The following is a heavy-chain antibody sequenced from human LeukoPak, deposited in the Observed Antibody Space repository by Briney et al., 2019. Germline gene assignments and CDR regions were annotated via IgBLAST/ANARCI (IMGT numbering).Heavy chain of an antibody. D-gene: IGHD2-15*01. CDR1: GGTFSSYA. CDR2: IIPIFGTA. V-gene: IGHV1-69*13. Sequence: SVKVSCKASGGTFSSYAISWVRQAPGQGLEWMGGIIPIFGTANYAQKFQGRVTITADESTSTAYMELSSLRSEDTAVYYCARSPGGYCSGGSCYYFDYWGQGTLVTVSS. CDR3: ARSPGGYCSGGSCYYFDY. J-gene: IGHJ4*02.